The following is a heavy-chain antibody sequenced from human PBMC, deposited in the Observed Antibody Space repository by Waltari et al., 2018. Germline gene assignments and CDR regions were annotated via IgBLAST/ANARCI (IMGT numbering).Heavy chain of an antibody. CDR1: GGSCNAYF. Sequence: QAQQQQWGAGLLKPSESLSITCSVYGGSCNAYFWSWIRQPPGKGLEWIGEINRSESTNYNPSLKSRVTISVDTSKNQFSLKLSSVTAADTAVYYCASRRPKWPFHYWGQGTLVTVSS. V-gene: IGHV4-34*01. D-gene: IGHD5-12*01. CDR3: ASRRPKWPFHY. J-gene: IGHJ4*02. CDR2: INRSEST.